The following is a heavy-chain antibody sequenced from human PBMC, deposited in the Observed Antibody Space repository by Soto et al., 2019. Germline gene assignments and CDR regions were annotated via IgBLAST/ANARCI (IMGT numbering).Heavy chain of an antibody. J-gene: IGHJ5*02. D-gene: IGHD6-13*01. CDR2: IYPDHSDT. CDR1: GNISAGYR. V-gene: IGHV5-51*02. Sequence: GESLKISYKGSGNISAGYRNALGRPMPEKGLEWMGSIYPDHSDTRYSRSFQGQVTISADKSIRTAYLQWSSLKASDTAVYYCARQGATAATLPLIWFDPWGQGTLVTVSS. CDR3: ARQGATAATLPLIWFDP.